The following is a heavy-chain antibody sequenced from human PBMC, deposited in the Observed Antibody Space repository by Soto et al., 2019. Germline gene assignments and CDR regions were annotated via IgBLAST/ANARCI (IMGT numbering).Heavy chain of an antibody. Sequence: GESLKISCKVSGYSFTTYWIAWVRQMPGKGLEWRGIIYPGDSDTKYSPSFQSQVTVSADTSISTASLQWSSLKASDTAMYYCARSSSSTSFDYWGQGTLVTVSS. V-gene: IGHV5-51*01. CDR2: IYPGDSDT. D-gene: IGHD2-2*01. CDR3: ARSSSSTSFDY. J-gene: IGHJ4*02. CDR1: GYSFTTYW.